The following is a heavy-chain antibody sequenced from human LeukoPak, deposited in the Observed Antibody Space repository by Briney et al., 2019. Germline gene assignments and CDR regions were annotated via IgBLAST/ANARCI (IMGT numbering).Heavy chain of an antibody. Sequence: SETLSLTCAVSGGSISSSNWWSWVRQPPGKGLEWIGEIYRSGSTNYNPSLKSRVTISVDKSKNQFSLKLSSVTAADTAVYYXXXXXXXXXXVVTAILDWFDPWGQGTLVTVSS. D-gene: IGHD2-21*02. CDR1: GGSISSSNW. J-gene: IGHJ5*02. CDR3: XXXXXXXXXVVTAILDWFDP. V-gene: IGHV4-4*02. CDR2: IYRSGST.